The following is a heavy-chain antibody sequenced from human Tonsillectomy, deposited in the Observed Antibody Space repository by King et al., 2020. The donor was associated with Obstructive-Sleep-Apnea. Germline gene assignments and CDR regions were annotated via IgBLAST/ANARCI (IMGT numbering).Heavy chain of an antibody. CDR2: ISAYNGNT. CDR1: GYTFTSYG. CDR3: ARDEHGALVIIRKYYYYGMDV. D-gene: IGHD3-9*01. Sequence: QLVQSGAEVKKPGASVKVSCKASGYTFTSYGISWVRQAPGHGLEWMGWISAYNGNTNYAQKLQGRVTMTTDTSTSTAYMELRSLRSDDTAVYYCARDEHGALVIIRKYYYYGMDVWGQGTTVTVSS. V-gene: IGHV1-18*01. J-gene: IGHJ6*02.